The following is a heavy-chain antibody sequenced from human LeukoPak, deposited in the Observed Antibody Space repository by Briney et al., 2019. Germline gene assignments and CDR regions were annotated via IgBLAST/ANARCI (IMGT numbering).Heavy chain of an antibody. CDR3: ARGTAYFDY. CDR1: GFTFSSFP. J-gene: IGHJ4*02. V-gene: IGHV3-30*01. CDR2: ISYDGSNK. Sequence: GRSLGFSCVASGFTFSSFPMHWVRQALGKGLEWVALISYDGSNKYYADSVKGRFAISRDNSKNTLYLQMNSLRAEDTAVYYCARGTAYFDYWGQGTLVTVSS.